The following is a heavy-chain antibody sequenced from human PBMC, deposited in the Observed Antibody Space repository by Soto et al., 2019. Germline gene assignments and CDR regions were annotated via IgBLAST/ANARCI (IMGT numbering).Heavy chain of an antibody. CDR3: AGCSSTSCYYYYMDV. Sequence: ASVKVSCKASGGTFSSYTISWVRQAPGQGLEWMGRIIPILGIANYAQKFQGRVTITADKSTSTAYMELSSLRSEDTAVYYCAGCSSTSCYYYYMDVWGKGTTVTVSS. J-gene: IGHJ6*03. CDR2: IIPILGIA. CDR1: GGTFSSYT. V-gene: IGHV1-69*02. D-gene: IGHD2-2*01.